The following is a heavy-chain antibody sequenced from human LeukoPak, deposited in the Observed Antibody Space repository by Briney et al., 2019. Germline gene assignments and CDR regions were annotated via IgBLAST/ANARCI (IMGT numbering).Heavy chain of an antibody. CDR2: ISYIGST. V-gene: IGHV4-59*11. Sequence: SESLSLTCAVSADSFSSHYWTWIRQSPGTGLEWIGYISYIGSTNYNPSLKSRVTISIDTSKNQFSLKLRSVTAADTAVYYCARDLVTVTKGFDIWGQGTMVSVSS. D-gene: IGHD4-17*01. CDR1: ADSFSSHY. CDR3: ARDLVTVTKGFDI. J-gene: IGHJ3*02.